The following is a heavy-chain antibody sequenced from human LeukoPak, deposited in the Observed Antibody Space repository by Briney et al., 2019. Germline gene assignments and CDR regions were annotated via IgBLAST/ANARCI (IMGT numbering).Heavy chain of an antibody. V-gene: IGHV4-59*08. CDR1: GFSISSYY. J-gene: IGHJ6*03. D-gene: IGHD3-10*01. Sequence: PSETLSLTCTVSGFSISSYYWSWIRQPPGKGLEWIGYIYYSGSTNYNPSLKSRGTISLDTSKKQFSLKLSSVTAADTAVDYYARRYYGSGSHCCHMDVWGKGTTITV. CDR2: IYYSGST. CDR3: ARRYYGSGSHCCHMDV.